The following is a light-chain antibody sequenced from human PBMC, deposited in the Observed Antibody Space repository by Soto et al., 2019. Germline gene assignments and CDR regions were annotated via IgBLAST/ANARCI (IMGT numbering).Light chain of an antibody. CDR2: DAS. Sequence: DIQMTQSPSTLSASVGDRVTITCRASQSIGTWLAWYQQKPGKAPKLLIFDASRLESGVPSRFSGSGSGTEFTLTISSLQPDDFATYYCQQYNSYPWTFGQGTKV. V-gene: IGKV1-5*01. CDR1: QSIGTW. J-gene: IGKJ1*01. CDR3: QQYNSYPWT.